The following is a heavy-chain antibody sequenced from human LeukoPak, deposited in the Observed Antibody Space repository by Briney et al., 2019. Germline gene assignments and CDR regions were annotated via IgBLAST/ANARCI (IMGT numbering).Heavy chain of an antibody. Sequence: PGGSLRLSCAASGFTGSHNYMSWVRQAPGKGLEWVSATHSSGGTYYADSVKGRFTISRDNAKNSLYLQMNSLRAEDTAVYYCARGGDGYNCDYWGQGTLATVSS. CDR3: ARGGDGYNCDY. CDR2: THSSGGT. D-gene: IGHD5-12*01. CDR1: GFTGSHNY. J-gene: IGHJ4*02. V-gene: IGHV3-53*01.